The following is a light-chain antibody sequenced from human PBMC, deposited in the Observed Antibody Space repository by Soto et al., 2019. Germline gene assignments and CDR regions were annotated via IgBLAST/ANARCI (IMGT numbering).Light chain of an antibody. J-gene: IGKJ2*01. CDR3: QKSGS. Sequence: EVVLTQSPVTLSVSPGERATLSCRASQSVGNFLAWYQQRPGQAPRLLIYDAANRATGIPARFSGSGSATDFTLTISSLEPEDFAVYYCQKSGSFGQGTKLEIK. CDR1: QSVGNF. V-gene: IGKV3-11*01. CDR2: DAA.